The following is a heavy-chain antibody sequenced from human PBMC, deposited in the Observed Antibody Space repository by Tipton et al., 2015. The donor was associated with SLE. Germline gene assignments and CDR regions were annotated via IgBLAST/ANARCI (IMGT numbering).Heavy chain of an antibody. Sequence: TLSLTCTVSSGSISSGGYYWSWIRQHPGKGLEWIGYIYYSGSTYYNPSLKSRVTISVDTSKNQFSLKLSSVTAADTAVYYCARPYCSSTSCYSGWFDPWGQGTLVTVSS. CDR3: ARPYCSSTSCYSGWFDP. D-gene: IGHD2-2*01. CDR2: IYYSGST. CDR1: SGSISSGGYY. V-gene: IGHV4-31*03. J-gene: IGHJ5*02.